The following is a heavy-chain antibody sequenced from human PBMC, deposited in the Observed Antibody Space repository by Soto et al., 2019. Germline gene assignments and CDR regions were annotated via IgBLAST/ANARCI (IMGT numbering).Heavy chain of an antibody. Sequence: EVQLVESGGGLVQPGGSLRLSCAASGFTFSDHYMDWVCQAPGKGLEWVGRSRNKANSYTTEYAASVKGRFTISRDDSKNSLYLQMNSLKTEDTAVYYCARAVPSASVSYYYYYMYVWGKGTTVTVSS. CDR2: SRNKANSYTT. D-gene: IGHD1-26*01. CDR1: GFTFSDHY. V-gene: IGHV3-72*01. J-gene: IGHJ6*03. CDR3: ARAVPSASVSYYYYYMYV.